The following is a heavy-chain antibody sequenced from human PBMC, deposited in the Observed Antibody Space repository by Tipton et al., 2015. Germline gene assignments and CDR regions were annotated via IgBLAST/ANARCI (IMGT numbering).Heavy chain of an antibody. CDR3: ARDPRDGYGHFDS. J-gene: IGHJ4*01. CDR1: GGSISGSP. V-gene: IGHV4-4*07. D-gene: IGHD5-18*01. Sequence: GLVKPSEILSLTCTVSGGSISGSPWYWFRQPAGKGLEWIGGVSTSGSTNYNSSLKRRVTTSADTSKNQFSLRLSSVTAADTAVYYCARDPRDGYGHFDSWGQGILVTVSS. CDR2: VSTSGST.